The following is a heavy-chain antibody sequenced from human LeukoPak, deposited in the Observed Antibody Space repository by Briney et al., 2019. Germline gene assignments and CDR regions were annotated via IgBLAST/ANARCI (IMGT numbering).Heavy chain of an antibody. D-gene: IGHD6-19*01. Sequence: GGSLRLSCAASGFTFSSYAMSWVRQAPGKGLEWVSVIYSGGTTYYADSVKGRFTISRDNYNNTLLLQMNSLRAEDTAVYYCARTDISGWSRPLDCWGQGTLVTVSS. CDR1: GFTFSSYA. CDR3: ARTDISGWSRPLDC. J-gene: IGHJ4*02. CDR2: IYSGGTT. V-gene: IGHV3-23*03.